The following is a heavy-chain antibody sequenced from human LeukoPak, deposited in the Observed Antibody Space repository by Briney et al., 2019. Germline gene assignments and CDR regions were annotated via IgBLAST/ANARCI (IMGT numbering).Heavy chain of an antibody. CDR3: ARVPSGSYYDYYYYYGMDV. CDR2: IYYSGST. Sequence: SETLSLTCTVSGGSISSYYWSWLRQPPGKGLEWIGYIYYSGSTNYNPSLKSRVTISVDTSKNQFSLKLSSVTAADTAVYYCARVPSGSYYDYYYYYGMDVWGQGTTVTVSS. CDR1: GGSISSYY. J-gene: IGHJ6*02. V-gene: IGHV4-59*01. D-gene: IGHD1-26*01.